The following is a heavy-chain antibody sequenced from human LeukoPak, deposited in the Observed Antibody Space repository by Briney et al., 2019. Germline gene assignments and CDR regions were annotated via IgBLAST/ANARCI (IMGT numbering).Heavy chain of an antibody. J-gene: IGHJ4*02. Sequence: GGSLRLSCAASGFTFSSYSMNWVSQAPGKGLEWVSSISSSSSYIYYADSVKGRFTISRDNAKNSLYLQMNSLRAEDTAVYYCAREQQWLVAPDYWGQGTLVTVSS. V-gene: IGHV3-21*01. CDR3: AREQQWLVAPDY. CDR2: ISSSSSYI. CDR1: GFTFSSYS. D-gene: IGHD6-19*01.